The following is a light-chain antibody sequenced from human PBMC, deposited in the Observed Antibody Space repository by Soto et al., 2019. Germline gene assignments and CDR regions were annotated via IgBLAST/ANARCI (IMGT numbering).Light chain of an antibody. CDR2: GAS. J-gene: IGKJ1*01. V-gene: IGKV3-15*01. CDR1: QSISSN. Sequence: EIVLTQSPVTLSLSPGERATLSCRASQSISSNLAWYQQTPGQPPRLLIYGASTRVTDIPARFSGSGSGTEFTLTINSLQSEDFAIYYCQHYNNWPPKGTFGQGTKVDIK. CDR3: QHYNNWPPKGT.